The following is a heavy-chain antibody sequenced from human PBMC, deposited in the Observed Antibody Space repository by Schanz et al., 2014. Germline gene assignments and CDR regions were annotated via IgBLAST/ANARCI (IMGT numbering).Heavy chain of an antibody. J-gene: IGHJ6*03. D-gene: IGHD2-2*02. Sequence: QVQLVQSEAEVKKPGSSVKVSCKASGGTFSSYTISWVRQAPGQGLEWMGRIIPILGIANYAQNFQGRVTITADKSTSTACMELTSLRSEDAAVYYCAGTYCSSTSCYTGYYDMDVWGKGTTDNVS. V-gene: IGHV1-69*02. CDR3: AGTYCSSTSCYTGYYDMDV. CDR2: IIPILGIA. CDR1: GGTFSSYT.